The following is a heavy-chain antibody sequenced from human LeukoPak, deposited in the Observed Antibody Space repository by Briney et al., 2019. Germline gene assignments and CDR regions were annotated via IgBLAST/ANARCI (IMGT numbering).Heavy chain of an antibody. CDR3: ARESVLLWFGESRGWFDP. D-gene: IGHD3-10*01. J-gene: IGHJ5*02. CDR2: IYHSGSL. Sequence: PSETLSLTCAISGVSISSSNWWSWVRQPPEKGLEWTGEIYHSGSLNYNPSLKSRVTISVDKSKNQFSLKLSSVTAADTAVYYCARESVLLWFGESRGWFDPWGQGTLVTVSS. V-gene: IGHV4-4*02. CDR1: GVSISSSNW.